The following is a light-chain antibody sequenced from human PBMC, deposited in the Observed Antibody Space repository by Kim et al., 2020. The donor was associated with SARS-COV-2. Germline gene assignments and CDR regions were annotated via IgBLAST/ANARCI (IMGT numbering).Light chain of an antibody. V-gene: IGKV1-33*01. CDR3: QQYDNPPFT. J-gene: IGKJ2*01. CDR1: LDIRNY. Sequence: STSVGDRVTITCQASLDIRNYLNWYQQKPGKAPKLLIYDASNLEAGVPSRFSGSGAGSHFTFTISSLQPEDIATYYSQQYDNPPFTFGQGTKLEI. CDR2: DAS.